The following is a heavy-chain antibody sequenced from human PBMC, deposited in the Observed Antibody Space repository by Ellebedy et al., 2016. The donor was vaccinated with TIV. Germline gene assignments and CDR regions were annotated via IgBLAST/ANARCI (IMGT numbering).Heavy chain of an antibody. CDR1: GGSFSGYY. V-gene: IGHV4-34*01. Sequence: MPSETLSLTCAVYGGSFSGYYWSWIRQPPGKGLEWNGEINHSGSTNYNPSPMIRVTVSVDTYKNQFSLKLSSVTAAETAVYYCASGYYYANYFDYWGQGTLVTVSS. D-gene: IGHD3-10*01. CDR3: ASGYYYANYFDY. J-gene: IGHJ4*02. CDR2: INHSGST.